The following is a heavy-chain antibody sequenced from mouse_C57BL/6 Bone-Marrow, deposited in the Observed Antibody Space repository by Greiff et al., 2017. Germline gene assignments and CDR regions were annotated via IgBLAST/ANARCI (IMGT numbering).Heavy chain of an antibody. CDR2: IYPRSGNT. J-gene: IGHJ2*01. Sequence: VQLQQPGAELVKPGASVKLSCKASGYTFTSYGISWVKQRTGQGLEWIGEIYPRSGNTYYNEKFKGKATLPADKSSSTAYMELRSLTSEDSAVYFYAREGYYYGSSYFDFWGRGTALTVSA. CDR1: GYTFTSYG. D-gene: IGHD1-1*01. CDR3: AREGYYYGSSYFDF. V-gene: IGHV1-81*01.